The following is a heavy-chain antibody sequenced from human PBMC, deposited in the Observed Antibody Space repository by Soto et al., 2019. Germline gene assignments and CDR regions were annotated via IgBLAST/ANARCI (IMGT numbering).Heavy chain of an antibody. CDR2: INSDGSST. J-gene: IGHJ6*02. CDR1: GFTFSSYW. CDR3: ARVPPSYCSGGSCYSAYYYYGMDV. V-gene: IGHV3-74*01. D-gene: IGHD2-15*01. Sequence: GGSLRLSCAASGFTFSSYWMHWVRQAPGKGLVWVSRINSDGSSTSYADSVKGRFTISRDNAKNTLYLQMNSLRAEDTAVYYCARVPPSYCSGGSCYSAYYYYGMDVWGQGTTVTVSS.